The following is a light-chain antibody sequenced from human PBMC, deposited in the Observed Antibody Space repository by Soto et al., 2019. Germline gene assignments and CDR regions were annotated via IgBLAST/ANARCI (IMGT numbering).Light chain of an antibody. CDR2: GVS. CDR1: SSDIGGSNY. Sequence: QSALTQPASVSGSPGQSITISCAGTSSDIGGSNYVSWYQQHPGKAPKLMIYGVSNRPSGVSNRFSGSKSDNTASLTIPGLQAEDDADYFCYSSRSSSSTTYVFGTWTKLTVL. J-gene: IGLJ1*01. CDR3: YSSRSSSSTTYV. V-gene: IGLV2-14*03.